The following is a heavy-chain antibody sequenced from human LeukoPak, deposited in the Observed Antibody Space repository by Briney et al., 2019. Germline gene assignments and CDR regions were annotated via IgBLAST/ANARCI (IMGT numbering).Heavy chain of an antibody. V-gene: IGHV3-30*02. J-gene: IGHJ4*02. Sequence: GGSLRLSCAASGFTFSSYGMHWVRQAPGKGLEWVAFIRYDGSNKYYADSVKGRFTISRDNSKNTLYLQVNSQRAEDTAVYYCATRNDATYGWGSYSFDYWGQGTLVTVSS. CDR1: GFTFSSYG. CDR2: IRYDGSNK. D-gene: IGHD3-10*01. CDR3: ATRNDATYGWGSYSFDY.